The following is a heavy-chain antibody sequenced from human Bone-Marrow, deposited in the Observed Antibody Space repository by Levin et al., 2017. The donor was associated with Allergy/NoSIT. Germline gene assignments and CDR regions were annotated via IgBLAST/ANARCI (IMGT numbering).Heavy chain of an antibody. J-gene: IGHJ6*02. Sequence: GESLKISCAASGFTFSSYSMNWVRQAPGKGLEWVSSISSSSSYIYYADSVKGRFTISRDNAKNSLYLQMNSLRAEDTAVYYCARPRSSGYYVGGMWAYGMDVWGQGTTVTVSS. CDR1: GFTFSSYS. CDR2: ISSSSSYI. CDR3: ARPRSSGYYVGGMWAYGMDV. V-gene: IGHV3-21*01. D-gene: IGHD3-22*01.